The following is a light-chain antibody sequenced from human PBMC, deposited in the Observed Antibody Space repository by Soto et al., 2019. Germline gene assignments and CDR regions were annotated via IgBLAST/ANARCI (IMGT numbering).Light chain of an antibody. CDR1: QSVSDTH. V-gene: IGKV3-20*01. Sequence: EIVLTQSPGTLSLSPGERATLSCRASQSVSDTHVAWYQQKPGQAPRLVIYGGSSRATGIPGRFSGSGSGTDFTLTISRLEPEDFAVYYCQQYHTSPSLTFGGGTKVEFK. J-gene: IGKJ4*01. CDR2: GGS. CDR3: QQYHTSPSLT.